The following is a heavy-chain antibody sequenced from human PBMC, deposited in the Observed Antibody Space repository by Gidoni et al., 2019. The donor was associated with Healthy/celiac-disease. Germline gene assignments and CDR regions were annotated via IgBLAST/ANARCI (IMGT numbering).Heavy chain of an antibody. V-gene: IGHV3-49*04. CDR2: IRSKAYGGTT. D-gene: IGHD6-13*01. J-gene: IGHJ3*02. CDR3: RAYSSSWNDAFDI. CDR1: GFTFGDYA. Sequence: EVQLVESGGGLVQPGRSLRLSCTASGFTFGDYAMSWVRQAPGKGLEWVGFIRSKAYGGTTEYAASVKGRFTISRDDSKSIAYLQMNSLKTEDTAVYYCRAYSSSWNDAFDIWGQGTMVTVSS.